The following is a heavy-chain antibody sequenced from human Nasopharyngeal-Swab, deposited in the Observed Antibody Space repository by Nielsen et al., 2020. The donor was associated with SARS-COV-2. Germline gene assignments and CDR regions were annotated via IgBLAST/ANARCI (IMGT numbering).Heavy chain of an antibody. D-gene: IGHD1-26*01. V-gene: IGHV4-39*07. CDR3: ARAGSGSYARPLEFDY. CDR1: GGSISSSSYY. CDR2: IYYSGTT. J-gene: IGHJ4*02. Sequence: SETLSLTCTVSGGSISSSSYYWGWIRQPPGKGLEWIGSIYYSGTTYYNPSLKSRVTISVDTSKNQFSLKLNSVTAADTAVYYCARAGSGSYARPLEFDYWGQGTLVTVSS.